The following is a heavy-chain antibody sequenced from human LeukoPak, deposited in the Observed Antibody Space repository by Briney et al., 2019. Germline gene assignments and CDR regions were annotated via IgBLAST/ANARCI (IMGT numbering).Heavy chain of an antibody. CDR1: GGSISSGSYY. D-gene: IGHD4-17*01. CDR3: ARVYGDYVDY. J-gene: IGHJ4*02. CDR2: IYTSGST. V-gene: IGHV4-61*02. Sequence: SETLSLTCTVSGGSISSGSYYWSWIRQPAGKGLEWIGRIYTSGSTNYNPSLKSRVTISVDTSKNQFSLKLSSVTAADTAVYYCARVYGDYVDYWGQGTLDTVSS.